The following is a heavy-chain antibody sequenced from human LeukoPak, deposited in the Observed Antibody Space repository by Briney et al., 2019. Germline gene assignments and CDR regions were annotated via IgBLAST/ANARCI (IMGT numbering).Heavy chain of an antibody. CDR3: ARLYYDSSGYPSPFDY. Sequence: GGSLRLSCAASGFTFSSYAMSWVRQAPGKGLEWVSAISGSGGSTYYADSVKGRFTISRDNAKNSLYLQMNSLRAEDTAVYYCARLYYDSSGYPSPFDYWGQGTLVTVSS. V-gene: IGHV3-23*01. J-gene: IGHJ4*02. CDR1: GFTFSSYA. CDR2: ISGSGGST. D-gene: IGHD3-22*01.